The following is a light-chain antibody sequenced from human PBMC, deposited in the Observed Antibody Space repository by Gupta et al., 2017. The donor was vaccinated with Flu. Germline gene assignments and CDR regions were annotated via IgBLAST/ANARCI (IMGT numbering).Light chain of an antibody. V-gene: IGLV1-44*01. J-gene: IGLJ2*01. Sequence: QSVLTQPPSASGTPGPRVTISCSGSSSSLGSNTVNWYQQVPGTAPKVLIYSNNQRPSGVPDRVSGSKSGTSASLAISGLQAEDEADYYCATGDDSRNGVIFGGGTKLTVL. CDR2: SNN. CDR1: SSSLGSNT. CDR3: ATGDDSRNGVI.